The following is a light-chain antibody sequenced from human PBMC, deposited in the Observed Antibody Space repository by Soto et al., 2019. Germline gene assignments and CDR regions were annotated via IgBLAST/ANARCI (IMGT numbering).Light chain of an antibody. V-gene: IGKV1-39*01. CDR2: AAS. CDR1: QSINTY. J-gene: IGKJ3*01. CDR3: QQSYSNPFT. Sequence: DIQMTQSPSSLSASVGDRVTITCRASQSINTYLNWYQQKPGKAPKLLIYAASSLQSGLPSRFSGSGSGTDFSLTINSLQPEDFATYSCQQSYSNPFTFGPGTKVDIK.